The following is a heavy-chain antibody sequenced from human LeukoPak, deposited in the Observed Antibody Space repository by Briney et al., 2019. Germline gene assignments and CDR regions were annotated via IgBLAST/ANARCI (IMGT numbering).Heavy chain of an antibody. Sequence: PGGSLRLSCEASGFTFSDYYMRWFRQTPGKGLEWVAYITSTGSATYYADSVKGRFSISRDNAKNSLYLQMNSLRAGDTAVYYCARGGVAAAGRDWYFDLWGRGTLVTVSS. CDR2: ITSTGSAT. CDR3: ARGGVAAAGRDWYFDL. D-gene: IGHD6-13*01. J-gene: IGHJ2*01. CDR1: GFTFSDYY. V-gene: IGHV3-11*01.